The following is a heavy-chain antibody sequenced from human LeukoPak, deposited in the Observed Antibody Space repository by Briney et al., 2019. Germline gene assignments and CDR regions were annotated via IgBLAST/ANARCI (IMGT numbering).Heavy chain of an antibody. V-gene: IGHV3-11*03. CDR1: GFSFSDEY. CDR3: GRSRGAGPGAHFDV. CDR2: ISASGSYT. J-gene: IGHJ4*02. D-gene: IGHD6-19*01. Sequence: PGGSLRLSCAASGFSFSDEYMSWIRQAPGQGLEWISYISASGSYTNYADSVKGRFTISRDNAKNSLYLQVNSLRAEDTAVYYCGRSRGAGPGAHFDVWGQGTLVTVSS.